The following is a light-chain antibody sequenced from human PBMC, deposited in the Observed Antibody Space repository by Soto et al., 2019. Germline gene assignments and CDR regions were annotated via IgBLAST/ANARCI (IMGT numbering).Light chain of an antibody. Sequence: EIVLTQSPATLSLSPGETATLSCSASQSVSSYLAWYQQKPGQAPRLLIYAASNRATGIPDRFSGSGSGTDFTLTISSLEPEDFAVYYCHQRGSWPRGTFGQGTKVDI. V-gene: IGKV3-11*01. CDR2: AAS. CDR1: QSVSSY. J-gene: IGKJ1*01. CDR3: HQRGSWPRGT.